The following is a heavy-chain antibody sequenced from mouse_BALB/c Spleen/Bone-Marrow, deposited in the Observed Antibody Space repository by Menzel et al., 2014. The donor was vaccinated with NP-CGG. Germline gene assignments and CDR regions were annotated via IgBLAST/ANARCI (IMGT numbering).Heavy chain of an antibody. CDR1: GYTFTNHH. D-gene: IGHD1-1*02. Sequence: EVQLQQSGAELVRPGASVKISCKAFGYTFTNHHINWVKQRPGQSLDWIGYFNPYNDYITYNQKFRGKATLTVDKSSSTANLELSSLTSEDSAVCYCARRGGERVDYWGEATTLTVSS. V-gene: IGHV1S45*01. CDR3: ARRGGERVDY. CDR2: FNPYNDYI. J-gene: IGHJ2*01.